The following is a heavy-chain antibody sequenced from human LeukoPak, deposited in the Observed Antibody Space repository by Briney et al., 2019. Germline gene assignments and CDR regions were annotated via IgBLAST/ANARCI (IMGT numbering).Heavy chain of an antibody. Sequence: GGSLRLSCAASGFTFSTSEMNWVRQAPGKGLEWVSYISSTGGTIYYADSVQGRFTISRDNTKKSLYLQMTGLRVEDTAIYYCARVSTIMTTYWFDPWGQGALVSVSS. J-gene: IGHJ5*02. V-gene: IGHV3-48*03. CDR1: GFTFSTSE. CDR3: ARVSTIMTTYWFDP. D-gene: IGHD4-11*01. CDR2: ISSTGGTI.